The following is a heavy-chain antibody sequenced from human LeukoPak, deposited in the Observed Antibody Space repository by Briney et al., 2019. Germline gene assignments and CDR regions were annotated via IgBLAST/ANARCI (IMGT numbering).Heavy chain of an antibody. J-gene: IGHJ2*01. CDR2: IYTSGST. CDR1: AGSITSYY. Sequence: PSETLSLTCTVSAGSITSYYWSWLRQPPGQELEWIGRIYTSGSTNYNPSLKSRVTMSVDTSKNQFSLKLSSVTAADTAVYYCARVWLPGGLDLWGRGTLVTVSS. D-gene: IGHD5-12*01. V-gene: IGHV4-4*07. CDR3: ARVWLPGGLDL.